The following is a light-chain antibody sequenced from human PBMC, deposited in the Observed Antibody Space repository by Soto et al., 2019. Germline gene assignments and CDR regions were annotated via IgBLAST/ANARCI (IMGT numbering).Light chain of an antibody. CDR3: RSYAGRNNLYV. CDR2: GNS. Sequence: QSVLTQPPSGSGAPGQRVTISCTGSSSNIGAGYDVHWYQQLPGTAPKLLIYGNSNRPSGVPDRFSGSKSGNTASLTVSGLQAEDEADYYCRSYAGRNNLYVFGTGTKVTVL. V-gene: IGLV1-40*01. J-gene: IGLJ1*01. CDR1: SSNIGAGYD.